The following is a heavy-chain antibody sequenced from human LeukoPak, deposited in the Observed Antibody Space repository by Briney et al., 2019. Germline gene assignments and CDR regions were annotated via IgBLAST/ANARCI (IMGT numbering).Heavy chain of an antibody. Sequence: SETLSLTCTVSGGSISSSSYYWGWIRQPPGKGLEWIGSIYYSGSTNYNPSLKSRVTMSVDTSKNQFSLKLSSVTAADTAVYYCAREGAVAGTNWFDPWGQGTLVTVSS. CDR1: GGSISSSSYY. D-gene: IGHD6-19*01. CDR2: IYYSGST. V-gene: IGHV4-39*07. J-gene: IGHJ5*02. CDR3: AREGAVAGTNWFDP.